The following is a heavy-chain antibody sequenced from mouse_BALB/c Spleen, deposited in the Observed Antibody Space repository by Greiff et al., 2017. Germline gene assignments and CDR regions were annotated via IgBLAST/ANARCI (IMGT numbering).Heavy chain of an antibody. J-gene: IGHJ2*01. V-gene: IGHV2-9*02. CDR3: ARGFTTVVATDY. Sequence: VKLVESGPGLVAPSQSLSITCTVSGFSLTSYGVHWVRQPPGKGLEWLGVIWAGGSTNYNSALMSRLSISKDNSKSQVFLKMNSLQTDDTAMYYCARGFTTVVATDYWGQGTTLTVSS. CDR1: GFSLTSYG. D-gene: IGHD1-1*01. CDR2: IWAGGST.